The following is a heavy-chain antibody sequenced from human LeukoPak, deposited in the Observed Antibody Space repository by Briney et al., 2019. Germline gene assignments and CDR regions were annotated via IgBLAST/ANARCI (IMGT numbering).Heavy chain of an antibody. D-gene: IGHD1-26*01. J-gene: IGHJ4*02. CDR2: VSVDGSGT. Sequence: GGSLRLSCAASGFTFSRYGMHWVRQAPGKGLVWVSHVSVDGSGTNYADSVKGRFTISRDNAKNTLYLHMNSLRADDTAVYYCSRGGATCWGQGTLVTVSS. CDR1: GFTFSRYG. CDR3: SRGGATC. V-gene: IGHV3-74*01.